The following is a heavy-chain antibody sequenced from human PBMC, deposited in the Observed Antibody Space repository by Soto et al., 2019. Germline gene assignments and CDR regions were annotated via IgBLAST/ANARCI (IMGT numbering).Heavy chain of an antibody. J-gene: IGHJ4*02. CDR3: ARESPRSRMAAAGSDY. D-gene: IGHD6-13*01. CDR2: IIPILGIA. V-gene: IGHV1-69*08. CDR1: GGTFSSYT. Sequence: QVQLVQSGAEVEKPGSSVKVSCKASGGTFSSYTISWVRQAPGQGLEWMGRIIPILGIANYAQKFQGRVTITADKSTSTAYMELSSLRSEDTAVYYCARESPRSRMAAAGSDYWGQGTLVTVSS.